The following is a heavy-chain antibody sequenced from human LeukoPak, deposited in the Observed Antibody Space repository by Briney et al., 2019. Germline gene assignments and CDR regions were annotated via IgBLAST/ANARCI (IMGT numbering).Heavy chain of an antibody. CDR3: AREFNGSPDY. V-gene: IGHV4-39*02. CDR2: IRYSGRT. Sequence: PSETLSLTCTVSGGSISSNTHYWSWIRQPPGKGLEWIGSIRYSGRTYYKPSLKSRVTLSVDTSKNQLLLNLRSVTAADTAMYYCAREFNGSPDYLGQGTLVTVSS. CDR1: GGSISSNTHY. J-gene: IGHJ4*02. D-gene: IGHD6-25*01.